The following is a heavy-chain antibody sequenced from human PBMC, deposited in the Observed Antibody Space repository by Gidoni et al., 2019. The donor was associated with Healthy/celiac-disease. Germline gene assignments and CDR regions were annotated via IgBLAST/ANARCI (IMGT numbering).Heavy chain of an antibody. V-gene: IGHV3-33*01. D-gene: IGHD5-12*01. CDR2: IWYDGSNK. J-gene: IGHJ5*02. CDR3: ARGGGYSGSSWFDP. CDR1: GFTFRSYG. Sequence: QVQLVESGGGVVQPGRSLRLSCAASGFTFRSYGMHWVRQAPGKGLEGVAVIWYDGSNKYYADSVKGRFTISRDNSKNTLYLQMNSLRAEDTAVYYCARGGGYSGSSWFDPWGQGTLVTVSS.